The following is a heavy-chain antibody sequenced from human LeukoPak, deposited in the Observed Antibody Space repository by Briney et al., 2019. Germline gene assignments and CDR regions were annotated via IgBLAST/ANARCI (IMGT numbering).Heavy chain of an antibody. CDR1: GGTFGSYA. Sequence: VASVKVSCKASGGTFGSYAISWVRQAPGQGLEWMGGIIPIFGTANYAQKFQGRVTITTDESTSTAYMELSSLRSEDTAVYYCARYNSGSYDTRALDYWGQGTLVTVSS. CDR2: IIPIFGTA. D-gene: IGHD1-26*01. CDR3: ARYNSGSYDTRALDY. V-gene: IGHV1-69*05. J-gene: IGHJ4*02.